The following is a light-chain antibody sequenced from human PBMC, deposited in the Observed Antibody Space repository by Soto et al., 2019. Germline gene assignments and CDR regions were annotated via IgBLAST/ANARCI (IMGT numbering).Light chain of an antibody. Sequence: AIQMTQSPPSLSASVGDRVTMTCRASQDIRNDLGWYQENLGQARKLLIYAAANLQSGLPSRFSGSGYGTEFTLTISGLQPEDFATYYCLQDYTYPWTFGQGTKVEI. CDR3: LQDYTYPWT. V-gene: IGKV1-6*01. J-gene: IGKJ1*01. CDR1: QDIRND. CDR2: AAA.